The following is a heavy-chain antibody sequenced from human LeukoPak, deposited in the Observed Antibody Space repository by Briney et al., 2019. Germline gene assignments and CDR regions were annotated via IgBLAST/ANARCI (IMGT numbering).Heavy chain of an antibody. Sequence: ASVKVSCKASGYTFTSYGINWVRQATGQGLEWMGWMNPNSGNTGYAQKFQGRVTMTRNTSISTAYMELSSLRSEDTAVYYCAREAVTVTSDYYYYYMDVWGKGTTVTISS. V-gene: IGHV1-8*02. CDR2: MNPNSGNT. CDR3: AREAVTVTSDYYYYYMDV. CDR1: GYTFTSYG. J-gene: IGHJ6*03. D-gene: IGHD4-11*01.